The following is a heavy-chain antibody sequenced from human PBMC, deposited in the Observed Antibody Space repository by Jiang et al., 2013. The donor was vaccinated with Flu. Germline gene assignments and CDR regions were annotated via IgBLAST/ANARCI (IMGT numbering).Heavy chain of an antibody. J-gene: IGHJ1*01. CDR3: ARGGGVTLIPRALSY. V-gene: IGHV3-11*01. CDR2: ISPSGNTI. Sequence: QVQLLESGGGLVKPGGSLRLSCVASGFSFTDYSMTWIRQAPGKGLEWVSYISPSGNTIYYADSLKGRFTISRDNAKNSLFLQMHSLRAEDTAVYYCARGGGVTLIPRALSYWGQGTRGHRHL. CDR1: GFSFTDYS. D-gene: IGHD3-22*01.